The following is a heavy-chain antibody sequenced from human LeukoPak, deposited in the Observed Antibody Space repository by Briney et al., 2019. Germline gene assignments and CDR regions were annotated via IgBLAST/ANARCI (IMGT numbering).Heavy chain of an antibody. CDR3: ARSMLRGVNFNY. Sequence: GESLKISCKASGYSFTSYWIGRGRQMPGMGLEWMGIIYPADSDTRYSPSFQGQVTISADKSTSTAYLQWSSLKASDTAMYYCARSMLRGVNFNYWGQGTLVTVSS. CDR2: IYPADSDT. CDR1: GYSFTSYW. D-gene: IGHD3-10*01. V-gene: IGHV5-51*01. J-gene: IGHJ4*02.